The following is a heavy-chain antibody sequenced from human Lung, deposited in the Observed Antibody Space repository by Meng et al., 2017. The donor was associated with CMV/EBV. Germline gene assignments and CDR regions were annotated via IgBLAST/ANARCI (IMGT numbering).Heavy chain of an antibody. J-gene: IGHJ6*02. CDR3: ARPRYDTSHYPVYYYYGMDV. CDR2: IWYDGGNK. D-gene: IGHD3-22*01. Sequence: GGSLRLXCVASGFTLVRYHMHWVRQAPGKGLEWVAFIWYDGGNKFYADSVKGRFTISRDNSKNTLYLQMNNVGADDAAIYFCARPRYDTSHYPVYYYYGMDVWXLGTXVTVSS. V-gene: IGHV3-33*01. CDR1: GFTLVRYH.